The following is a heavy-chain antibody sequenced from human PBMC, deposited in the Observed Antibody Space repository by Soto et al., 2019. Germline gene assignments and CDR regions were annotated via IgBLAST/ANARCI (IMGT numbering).Heavy chain of an antibody. D-gene: IGHD2-21*02. CDR1: GGSISSGGYY. V-gene: IGHV4-31*03. J-gene: IGHJ3*02. CDR2: IYYSGST. CDR3: ARGGPYFVVVTQNDAFDI. Sequence: QVQLQESGPGLVKPSQTLSLTCTVSGGSISSGGYYWSWSRQHPGKGMEWIGYIYYSGSTYYNPSLYSRVTIAVDTSKNQLSLKLSSVTAADTAVYYCARGGPYFVVVTQNDAFDIWGQGTMVTVSS.